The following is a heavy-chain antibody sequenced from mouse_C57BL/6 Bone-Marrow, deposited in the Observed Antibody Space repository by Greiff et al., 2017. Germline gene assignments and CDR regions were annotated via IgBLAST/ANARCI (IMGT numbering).Heavy chain of an antibody. Sequence: EVKLVESGGGLVQPGGSLKLSCAASGFTFSDYYMYWVRQTPEKRLEWVAYISNGGGSTYYPDTVKGRFTISRDNAKNTLYLNLSSLRSEDTAMYYCARHQNWFDYWGQGTTLTVSS. CDR3: ARHQNWFDY. CDR1: GFTFSDYY. D-gene: IGHD4-1*01. J-gene: IGHJ2*01. V-gene: IGHV5-12*03. CDR2: ISNGGGST.